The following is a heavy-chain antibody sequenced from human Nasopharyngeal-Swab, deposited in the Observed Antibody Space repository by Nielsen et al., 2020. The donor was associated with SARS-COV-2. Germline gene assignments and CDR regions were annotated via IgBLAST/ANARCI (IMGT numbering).Heavy chain of an antibody. J-gene: IGHJ4*02. V-gene: IGHV4-39*01. CDR1: GDSIAYSTFY. CDR2: IYYNGNT. CDR3: VRSSSWYYFDY. Sequence: SETLSLTCTVSGDSIAYSTFYWGWMRQPPGKGLAWIGNIYYNGNTYQNPSLKSRLTISVDKSKNQFSLQLSSVTAADTAVYYCVRSSSWYYFDYWAQGTQVTVSS. D-gene: IGHD6-13*01.